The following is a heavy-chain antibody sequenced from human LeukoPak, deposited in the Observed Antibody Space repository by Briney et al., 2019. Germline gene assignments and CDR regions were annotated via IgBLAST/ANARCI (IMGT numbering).Heavy chain of an antibody. CDR3: ARNGGVVGKFDY. J-gene: IGHJ4*02. Sequence: GGSLRLSCAASGFTFSSFSMNCIRTSGTNTDYTGSVKGRFTISRDNAKNSLYLQMNSLRAEDTAVYYCARNGGVVGKFDYWGQGTLVTVSS. CDR1: GFTFSSFS. V-gene: IGHV3-48*04. D-gene: IGHD1-26*01. CDR2: RTSGTNT.